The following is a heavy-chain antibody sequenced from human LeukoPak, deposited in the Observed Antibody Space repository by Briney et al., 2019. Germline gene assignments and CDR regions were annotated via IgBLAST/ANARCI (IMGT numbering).Heavy chain of an antibody. J-gene: IGHJ6*03. Sequence: GASVKVSCKASGYTFTSYDINWVRQATGQGLEWMGWMNPNSGNTGYAQKFQGRVTMTRNTSISTAYMELSSLRSEDTAVYYCAADFWSGSRWNYYYYYMDVWGKGTTVTVSS. CDR1: GYTFTSYD. CDR3: AADFWSGSRWNYYYYYMDV. D-gene: IGHD3-3*01. V-gene: IGHV1-8*01. CDR2: MNPNSGNT.